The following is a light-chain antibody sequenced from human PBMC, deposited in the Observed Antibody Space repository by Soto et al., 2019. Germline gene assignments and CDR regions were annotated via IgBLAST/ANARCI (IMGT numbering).Light chain of an antibody. CDR2: GTS. CDR3: HQYGNSPIT. V-gene: IGKV3-20*01. Sequence: EIVMTQSPATLSVSPGERAPLSCRASQSVSSNLAWYQQKPGQAPRLLIYGTSSRATGIPDRFSGSGSGTDFTLTISRLEPEDFAVYYCHQYGNSPITFGQGTRLEIK. J-gene: IGKJ5*01. CDR1: QSVSSN.